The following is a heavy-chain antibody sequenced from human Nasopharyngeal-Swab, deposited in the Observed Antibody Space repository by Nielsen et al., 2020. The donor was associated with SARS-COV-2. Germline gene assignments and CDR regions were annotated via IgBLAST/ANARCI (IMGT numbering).Heavy chain of an antibody. CDR1: GGSISSYY. D-gene: IGHD3-10*01. Sequence: SETLSLTCTVSGGSISSYYWSWIRQPPGKGLEWIGYIYYSGSTNYNPSLKSRVTISVDTSKNQFSLKLSSVTAADTAVYYCARDVVLLWFGELLQGRRAFDIWGQGTMVTVSS. V-gene: IGHV4-59*12. J-gene: IGHJ3*02. CDR3: ARDVVLLWFGELLQGRRAFDI. CDR2: IYYSGST.